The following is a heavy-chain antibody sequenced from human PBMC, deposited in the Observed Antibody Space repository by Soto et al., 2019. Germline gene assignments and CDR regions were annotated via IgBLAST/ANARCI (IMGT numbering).Heavy chain of an antibody. CDR2: MSYDGTKE. CDR1: GFTLTTYR. V-gene: IGHV3-30*18. Sequence: GGSLRLSCAASGFTLTTYRMHWVRQAPGKGLEWVAAMSYDGTKEYYAASVTGRFTISRDSSRNTLFLQLNSLRAEDTAVYFCAKEFGSTCIDPWGEGTLVTVSS. J-gene: IGHJ5*02. CDR3: AKEFGSTCIDP. D-gene: IGHD6-13*01.